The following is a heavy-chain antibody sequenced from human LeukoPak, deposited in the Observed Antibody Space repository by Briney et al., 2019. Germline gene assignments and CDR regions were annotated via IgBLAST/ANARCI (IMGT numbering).Heavy chain of an antibody. Sequence: TVKVSCKASGGTFSSYAISWVRQAPGQGLEWMGGIIPTFGTANYAQKFQGRVTITADKSTSTAYMELSRLRSDDTAVYYCARGALAMVTYGLDYWGQGTLVTVSS. D-gene: IGHD5-18*01. CDR3: ARGALAMVTYGLDY. V-gene: IGHV1-69*06. J-gene: IGHJ4*02. CDR2: IIPTFGTA. CDR1: GGTFSSYA.